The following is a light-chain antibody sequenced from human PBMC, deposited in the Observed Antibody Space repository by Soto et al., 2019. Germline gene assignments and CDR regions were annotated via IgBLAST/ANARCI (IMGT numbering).Light chain of an antibody. CDR1: SSDVGGYKY. CDR3: SSYSDFNLCV. CDR2: DVS. V-gene: IGLV2-14*03. Sequence: QSVLTQPASVSGSPGQSISISCTGTSSDVGGYKYVSWYQHQPGKAPKLVIFDVSGRPSGISNRFSGSKSGNTASLTISGLQPEDEADYYCSSYSDFNLCVFGTGTKVTVL. J-gene: IGLJ1*01.